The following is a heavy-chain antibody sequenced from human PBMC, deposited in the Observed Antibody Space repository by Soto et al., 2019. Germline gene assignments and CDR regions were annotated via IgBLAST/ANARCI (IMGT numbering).Heavy chain of an antibody. CDR3: AIDAPPPELRFLEWHNYDYNGMDV. D-gene: IGHD3-3*01. V-gene: IGHV1-18*01. CDR1: GYSFTAYG. CDR2: ISCYNGKT. J-gene: IGHJ6*02. Sequence: QVQVVQSGEEVKETGASVRVSCKTSGYSFTAYGISWVRQAPGQGLEWMGWISCYNGKTKYAQKVQGRVTMTTDTSTSTAYMEVRSLRSDDSAIYYCAIDAPPPELRFLEWHNYDYNGMDVWGQGTPVTVSS.